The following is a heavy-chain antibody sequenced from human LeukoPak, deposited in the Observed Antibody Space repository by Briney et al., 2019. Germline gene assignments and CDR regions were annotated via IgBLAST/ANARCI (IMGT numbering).Heavy chain of an antibody. Sequence: GGSLRLSCAASRFTFNKYGMHWVRQAPGKGLEWVSVIYSGGSTYYADSVKGRFTISRDNSKNTLYLQMNSLRAEDTAVYYCARAFYGDYAPYYFDYWGQGTLVTVSS. D-gene: IGHD4-17*01. CDR1: RFTFNKYG. CDR2: IYSGGST. J-gene: IGHJ4*02. CDR3: ARAFYGDYAPYYFDY. V-gene: IGHV3-NL1*01.